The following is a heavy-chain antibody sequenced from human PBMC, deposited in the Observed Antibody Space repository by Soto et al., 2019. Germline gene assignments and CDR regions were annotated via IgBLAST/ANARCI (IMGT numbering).Heavy chain of an antibody. V-gene: IGHV3-23*01. J-gene: IGHJ3*02. Sequence: GGSLRLSCTASGFIFSNYAMNWVRQGPGKGLEWVSVISGGGGSTYYADSVKGRFTISRDNSKNTLYLQLNSLRAEDTAVYYCAKEAYDSSGYGPFDIWGQGTMVTVSS. CDR3: AKEAYDSSGYGPFDI. CDR2: ISGGGGST. CDR1: GFIFSNYA. D-gene: IGHD3-22*01.